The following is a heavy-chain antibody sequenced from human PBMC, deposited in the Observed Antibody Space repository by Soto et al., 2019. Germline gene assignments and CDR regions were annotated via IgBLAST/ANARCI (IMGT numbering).Heavy chain of an antibody. CDR2: IGTDSNT. Sequence: GGTLRLSCAASGFTFDNYAMNWVRQAPGKGLAWVSAIGTDSNTYYADSVKGRFTISRDNSRTTLYLQMNSLRADDTALYYSVRNNPATRPFDYWGQGTLVTVSS. J-gene: IGHJ4*01. CDR1: GFTFDNYA. CDR3: VRNNPATRPFDY. V-gene: IGHV3-23*01. D-gene: IGHD2-15*01.